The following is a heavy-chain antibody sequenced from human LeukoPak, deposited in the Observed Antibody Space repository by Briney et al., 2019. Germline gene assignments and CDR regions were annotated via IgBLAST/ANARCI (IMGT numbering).Heavy chain of an antibody. J-gene: IGHJ4*02. CDR3: ARLGSDFDY. Sequence: PSQTLSLTCTASGGSISSGSYYWSWIRQPPGKGLEWIGSIYYSGSTYYNPSLKSRVTISVDTSKNQFSLKLSSVTAADTAVYYCARLGSDFDYWGQGTLVTVSS. CDR2: IYYSGST. CDR1: GGSISSGSYY. V-gene: IGHV4-39*07. D-gene: IGHD7-27*01.